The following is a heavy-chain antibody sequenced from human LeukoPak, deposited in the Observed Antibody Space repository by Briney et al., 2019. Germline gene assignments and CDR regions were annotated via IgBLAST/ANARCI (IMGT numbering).Heavy chain of an antibody. CDR3: ARENSFGSGSYIFDS. D-gene: IGHD3-10*01. CDR1: GYTFTGYY. CDR2: INPNSGGT. Sequence: ASVKVSCKASGYTFTGYYMHWVRQAPGQGREWMGWINPNSGGTNYAQKFQGRVTMTRDTSISTAYMELSRLRSDDTAMYYCARENSFGSGSYIFDSWGQGTLVTVSS. V-gene: IGHV1-2*02. J-gene: IGHJ4*02.